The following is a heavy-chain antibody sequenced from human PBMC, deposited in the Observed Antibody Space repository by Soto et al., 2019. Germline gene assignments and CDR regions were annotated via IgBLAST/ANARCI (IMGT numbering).Heavy chain of an antibody. D-gene: IGHD1-26*01. CDR1: GYRFTSYW. Sequence: GESLKISCKASGYRFTSYWIGWVRQMPGKGLEWMGIIYPGDSDTRYSPSFQGQVTISADKSTSTAYLQWSSLTASDTAMYYCARDSGSYAGDYYFDYWGQGALVTVSS. V-gene: IGHV5-51*01. CDR3: ARDSGSYAGDYYFDY. CDR2: IYPGDSDT. J-gene: IGHJ4*02.